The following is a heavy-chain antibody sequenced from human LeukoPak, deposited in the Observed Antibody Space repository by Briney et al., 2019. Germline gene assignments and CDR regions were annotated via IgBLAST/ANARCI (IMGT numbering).Heavy chain of an antibody. J-gene: IGHJ5*02. D-gene: IGHD4-11*01. CDR1: GFTFSSYG. CDR3: TRGMDHINYAWFDP. V-gene: IGHV3-30*03. CDR2: ISYDGSNK. Sequence: GGSLRLSCAASGFTFSSYGMHWVRQAPGKGLEWVAVISYDGSNKYYADSVKGRFTISRDNAENSLYLQMDSLRVEDTAVYYCTRGMDHINYAWFDPWGQGTLVIVSS.